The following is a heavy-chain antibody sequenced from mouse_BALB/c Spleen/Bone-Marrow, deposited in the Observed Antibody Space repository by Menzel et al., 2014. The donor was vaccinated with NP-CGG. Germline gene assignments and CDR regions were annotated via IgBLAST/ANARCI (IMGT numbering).Heavy chain of an antibody. CDR1: GFTFSNYW. J-gene: IGHJ2*01. CDR3: AGGGFYFDY. Sequence: EVKLMESGGGLVQPGGSMKLSCVASGFTFSNYWMNWVRQSPEKGLEWVAEIRLKSNNYATYYAESVKGRFTISRDDSKSSVYLQMNNLRAEDTGIYYCAGGGFYFDYWGQGTTLTVSS. V-gene: IGHV6-6*02. CDR2: IRLKSNNYAT.